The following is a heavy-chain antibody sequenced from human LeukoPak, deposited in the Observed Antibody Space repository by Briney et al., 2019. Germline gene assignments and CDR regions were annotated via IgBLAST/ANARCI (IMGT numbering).Heavy chain of an antibody. Sequence: GGSLRLSCTASGFTFGDYAMSWVRQAPGKRLEWVGFIRSKAYGGTTEYAASVKGRFTISRDDSKSIAYLQMNSLKTEDTAVYYCTRDRGVYYDILTGYYPTSYYFDYWGQGTLVTVSS. CDR1: GFTFGDYA. V-gene: IGHV3-49*04. CDR3: TRDRGVYYDILTGYYPTSYYFDY. CDR2: IRSKAYGGTT. D-gene: IGHD3-9*01. J-gene: IGHJ4*02.